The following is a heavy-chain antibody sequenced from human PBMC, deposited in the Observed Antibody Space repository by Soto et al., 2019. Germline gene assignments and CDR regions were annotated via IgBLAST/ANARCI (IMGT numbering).Heavy chain of an antibody. CDR2: ISRCEYTA. J-gene: IGHJ4*02. CDR1: RFTFSRFE. Sequence: GGSLRLSCVASRFTFSRFELHWVRQGTGEGLEWISYISRCEYTAYYASPVEGRYTITRIHDNNSVYLQMHSLRAEDTALYYYRRAAWFPYLSFYWGQGARVTVSS. CDR3: RRAAWFPYLSFY. D-gene: IGHD3-10*01. V-gene: IGHV3-48*03.